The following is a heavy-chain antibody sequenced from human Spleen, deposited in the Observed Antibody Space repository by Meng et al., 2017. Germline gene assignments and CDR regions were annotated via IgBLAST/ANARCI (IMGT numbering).Heavy chain of an antibody. D-gene: IGHD6-13*01. CDR1: GFTFVTYA. CDR3: ARDLAAAATIPEK. V-gene: IGHV3-30*04. CDR2: ISYDVSNK. Sequence: LSLTCVTSGFTFVTYAMHWVRQAPGKGLERVAVISYDVSNKYYADSVKGRFTISRDNSKNTLYLQMISLRTDDTSVYYCARDLAAAATIPEKWGQGTLVTVSS. J-gene: IGHJ4*02.